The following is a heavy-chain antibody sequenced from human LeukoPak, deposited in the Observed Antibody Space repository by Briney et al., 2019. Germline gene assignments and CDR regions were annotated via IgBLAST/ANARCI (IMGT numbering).Heavy chain of an antibody. D-gene: IGHD6-19*01. CDR2: ISAYNGNT. J-gene: IGHJ6*03. V-gene: IGHV1-18*01. Sequence: ASVKVSCKASGYTFTSYGISWVRQAPGQGLEWMGWISAYNGNTNYAQKLQGRVTMTTDTSTSTAYMELRSLRSDDTAVYYCARMVAVADTYYYYMDVWGKGTTVTVSS. CDR1: GYTFTSYG. CDR3: ARMVAVADTYYYYMDV.